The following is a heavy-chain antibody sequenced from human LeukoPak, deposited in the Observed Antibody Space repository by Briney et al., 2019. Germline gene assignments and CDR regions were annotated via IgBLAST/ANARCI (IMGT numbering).Heavy chain of an antibody. CDR2: IIPILGIA. Sequence: SVKVSCKASGGTFSSYAISWVRRAPGQGLEWMGRIIPILGIANYAQKFQGRVTITADKSTSTAYMELSSLRSEDTAVYYCARVNIVVVPAANSPFYYYYGMDVWGQGTTVTVSS. J-gene: IGHJ6*02. D-gene: IGHD2-2*01. CDR1: GGTFSSYA. CDR3: ARVNIVVVPAANSPFYYYYGMDV. V-gene: IGHV1-69*04.